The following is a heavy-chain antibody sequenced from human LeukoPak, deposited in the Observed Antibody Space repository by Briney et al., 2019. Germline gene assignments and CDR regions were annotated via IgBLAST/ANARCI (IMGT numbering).Heavy chain of an antibody. D-gene: IGHD3-9*01. J-gene: IGHJ3*02. CDR3: ARGSTLYYDILTGYYTPGPFDI. Sequence: PSVTLSLTCTVSGGSVSSAGYYWSWIRQPPGKGLEFIWYIHYSGSTNYNPSLKSRVTISVDTSKNQFSLKLSSVTAADTAVYYCARGSTLYYDILTGYYTPGPFDIWGQGTMFTVSS. V-gene: IGHV4-61*08. CDR1: GGSVSSAGYY. CDR2: IHYSGST.